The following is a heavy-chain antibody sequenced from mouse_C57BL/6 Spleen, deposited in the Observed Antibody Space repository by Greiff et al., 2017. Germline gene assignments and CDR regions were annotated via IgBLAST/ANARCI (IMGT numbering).Heavy chain of an antibody. V-gene: IGHV14-2*01. D-gene: IGHD1-1*01. Sequence: EVQLQQSGAELVKPGASVKLSCTASGFNIKDYYMNWVKQRTEQGLEWIGRIDPEDGETKYAPNFQGKATITADTSSNTAYLQLSSLTSEDTAVYYCARDYYGSSYFDYWGQGTTLTVSS. J-gene: IGHJ2*01. CDR1: GFNIKDYY. CDR2: IDPEDGET. CDR3: ARDYYGSSYFDY.